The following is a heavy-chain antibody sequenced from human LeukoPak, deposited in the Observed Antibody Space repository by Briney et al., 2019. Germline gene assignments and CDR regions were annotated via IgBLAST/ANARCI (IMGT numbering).Heavy chain of an antibody. J-gene: IGHJ4*02. CDR3: ARVRLAYGSGSCDYFDY. D-gene: IGHD3-10*01. Sequence: SETLSLTCTVSGGSISTSNYYWGWIRQPPGKGLEWIGNIFYSGSTYYSPSLRSRVTISLDTSRNQFSLKLNSVTAADTAVYYCARVRLAYGSGSCDYFDYWGQGTLVTISS. CDR1: GGSISTSNYY. V-gene: IGHV4-39*07. CDR2: IFYSGST.